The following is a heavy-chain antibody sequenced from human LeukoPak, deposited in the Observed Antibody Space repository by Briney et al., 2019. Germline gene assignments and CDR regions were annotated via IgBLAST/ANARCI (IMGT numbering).Heavy chain of an antibody. Sequence: KHGESLKISCKGSGYSFTSYWIGWVRQMPGKGLEWMGIIYPGDSDTRYSPSFHGQVTISADKSISTVYLQWSSLKASHSAMYYCARARDYYDSSGYYFVYFQHWGQGTLVTVSA. CDR3: ARARDYYDSSGYYFVYFQH. J-gene: IGHJ1*01. CDR2: IYPGDSDT. CDR1: GYSFTSYW. D-gene: IGHD3-22*01. V-gene: IGHV5-51*01.